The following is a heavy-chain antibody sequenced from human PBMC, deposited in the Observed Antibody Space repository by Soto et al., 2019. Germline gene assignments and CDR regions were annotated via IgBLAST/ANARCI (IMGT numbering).Heavy chain of an antibody. V-gene: IGHV1-69*13. CDR3: ARDHYYDSSGYRDY. Sequence: SVKASCKASGGTFSSYAISWVRQAPGQGLEWMGGIIPIFGTANYAQKFQGRVTITADESTSTAYMELSSLRSEDTAVYYCARDHYYDSSGYRDYWGQGTLVTVSS. CDR2: IIPIFGTA. J-gene: IGHJ4*02. D-gene: IGHD3-22*01. CDR1: GGTFSSYA.